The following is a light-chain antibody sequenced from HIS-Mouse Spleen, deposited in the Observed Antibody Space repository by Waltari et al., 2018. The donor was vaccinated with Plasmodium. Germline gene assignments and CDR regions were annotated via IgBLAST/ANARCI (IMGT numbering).Light chain of an antibody. Sequence: EIVLTQSPATLSLSPGERATLSCRASQGVSSYLAWYQQKPGQAPRLLIYDASNRATGIPARFSGSGSGTDFTLTISSLEPEDFAVYYCQQRINWPRVLTFGGGTKVEIK. V-gene: IGKV3-11*01. CDR3: QQRINWPRVLT. CDR1: QGVSSY. J-gene: IGKJ4*01. CDR2: DAS.